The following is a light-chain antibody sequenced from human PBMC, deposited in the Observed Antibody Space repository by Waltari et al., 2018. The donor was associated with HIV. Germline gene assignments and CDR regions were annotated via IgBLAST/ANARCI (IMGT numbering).Light chain of an antibody. CDR2: EVT. CDR1: NSDVGSYNL. CDR3: CSYAGSRTYVV. J-gene: IGLJ2*01. Sequence: QSALTQPASVSGSPGQSITISCTGTNSDVGSYNLVPWYQQHPGKAPKLMIYEVTKRPSGVSNRFSGSKSGNTASLTISGLQAEDEADYYCCSYAGSRTYVVFGGGTKLTVL. V-gene: IGLV2-23*02.